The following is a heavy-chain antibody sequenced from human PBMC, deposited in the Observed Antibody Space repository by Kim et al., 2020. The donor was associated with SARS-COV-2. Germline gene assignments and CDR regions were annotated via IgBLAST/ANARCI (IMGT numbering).Heavy chain of an antibody. J-gene: IGHJ5*02. CDR3: ARLRYFDWFEWFDP. Sequence: SETLSLTCTVSGGSISSYYWSWIRQPPGKGLEWIGYIYYSGSTNYNPSLKSRVTISVDTSKNQFSLKLSSVTAADTAVYYCARLRYFDWFEWFDPWGQGTLVTVSS. CDR1: GGSISSYY. V-gene: IGHV4-59*01. D-gene: IGHD3-9*01. CDR2: IYYSGST.